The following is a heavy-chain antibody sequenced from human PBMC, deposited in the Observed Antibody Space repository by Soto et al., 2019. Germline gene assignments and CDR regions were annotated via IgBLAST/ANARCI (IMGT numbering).Heavy chain of an antibody. V-gene: IGHV3-23*01. CDR1: GFPFSSYP. J-gene: IGHJ4*02. D-gene: IGHD1-7*01. CDR3: AKNQERELPRVIDF. Sequence: ESGGGVVQPGRSLRLSCTASGFPFSSYPMHWVRQAPGGGLEWVSSMSGSSSTTYYADSVRGRFTISRDRSKNTLYLQMSSLRAEDTALYYCAKNQERELPRVIDFWGQGTLVTVSS. CDR2: MSGSSSTT.